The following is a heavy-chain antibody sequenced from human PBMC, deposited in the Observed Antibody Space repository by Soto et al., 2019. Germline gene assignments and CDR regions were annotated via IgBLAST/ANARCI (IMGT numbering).Heavy chain of an antibody. CDR2: IYQSGST. CDR3: ASRDGYKIDWYFDL. D-gene: IGHD5-12*01. V-gene: IGHV4-30-2*01. J-gene: IGHJ2*01. Sequence: QLQLQESGSGLVKPSQTLSLTCAVSGVSISSGGYSCSWIRQPPGKGLEWLGYIYQSGSTYYTPSLKSRVTISVDRSKNQFSLKLSSVTAADTAVYYCASRDGYKIDWYFDLWGRGTLVTVSS. CDR1: GVSISSGGYS.